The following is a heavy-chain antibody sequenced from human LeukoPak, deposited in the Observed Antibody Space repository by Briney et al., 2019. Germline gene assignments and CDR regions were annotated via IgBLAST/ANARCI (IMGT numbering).Heavy chain of an antibody. J-gene: IGHJ3*02. V-gene: IGHV3-48*01. D-gene: IGHD2-15*01. CDR2: ITYSSSTI. CDR1: GFTFSSYS. Sequence: GGSLRLSCAASGFTFSSYSMTWVRQAPGKGLEWVSYITYSSSTIYYADSVKGRFTISRDNAKNSLYLQMNSLRVDDTAVYYCARETYCSGGSCYKGNAFDIWGQGTMVTVSS. CDR3: ARETYCSGGSCYKGNAFDI.